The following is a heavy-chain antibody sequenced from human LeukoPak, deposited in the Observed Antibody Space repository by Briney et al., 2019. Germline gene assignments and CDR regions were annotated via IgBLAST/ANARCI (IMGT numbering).Heavy chain of an antibody. V-gene: IGHV3-53*01. J-gene: IGHJ4*02. CDR1: GFTVSSNY. D-gene: IGHD3-10*01. Sequence: GGSLRLSCAASGFTVSSNYMSWVRQAPGKGLEWVSVIYSGGSTYYADSVKGRFTISRDNSENTLYLQMNSLRAEDTAVYYCARAPMVRGVIEALDYWGQGTLVTVSS. CDR3: ARAPMVRGVIEALDY. CDR2: IYSGGST.